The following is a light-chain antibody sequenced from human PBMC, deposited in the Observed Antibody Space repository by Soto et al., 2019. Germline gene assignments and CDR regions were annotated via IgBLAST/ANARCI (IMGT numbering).Light chain of an antibody. CDR3: ARWEDTLYGPV. Sequence: QSVLTQPPSASGTPGQTVTMSCSGSSSNIGSNPVQWYQQFPGTAPKLLIYRNNQRPSGVPDRFSGSKSGTSASLAISGVQSEDEADYHCARWEDTLYGPVFGGGTKLTVL. CDR2: RNN. V-gene: IGLV1-44*01. J-gene: IGLJ3*02. CDR1: SSNIGSNP.